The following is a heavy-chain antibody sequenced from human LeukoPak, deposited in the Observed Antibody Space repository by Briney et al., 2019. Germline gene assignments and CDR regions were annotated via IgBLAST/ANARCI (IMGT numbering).Heavy chain of an antibody. CDR2: IRGDGSDT. D-gene: IGHD3-22*01. CDR1: GFTFSTYW. Sequence: PGGSLRLSCAASGFTFSTYWIHWVRQAPGKGLVWVSRIRGDGSDTRYADSVRGRFTISRDNAKNTVFLQMNSLRDEDTAVYYCARDVQDSRTGGLDFWGQGTLVTVSS. J-gene: IGHJ4*02. CDR3: ARDVQDSRTGGLDF. V-gene: IGHV3-74*01.